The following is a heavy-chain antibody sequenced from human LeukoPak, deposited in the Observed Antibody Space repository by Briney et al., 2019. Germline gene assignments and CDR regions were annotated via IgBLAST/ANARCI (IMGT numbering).Heavy chain of an antibody. CDR1: GFTVSNNY. Sequence: PGGSLRLSCAVSGFTVSNNYMSWVRQALGEGLEWVSIIYSGNTTYHADSVKSRFTISRDNSRNTLHLQMNSLRAEDTAVYYCARGDFWSAYYNAWGQGTLVTVSS. V-gene: IGHV3-66*01. D-gene: IGHD3-3*01. J-gene: IGHJ5*02. CDR3: ARGDFWSAYYNA. CDR2: IYSGNTT.